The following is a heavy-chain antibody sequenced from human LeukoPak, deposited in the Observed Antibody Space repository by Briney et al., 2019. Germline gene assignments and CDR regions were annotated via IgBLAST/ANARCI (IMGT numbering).Heavy chain of an antibody. CDR1: GFTISTYG. CDR2: IRYDGNNK. D-gene: IGHD4-11*01. J-gene: IGHJ4*02. V-gene: IGHV3-30*02. CDR3: ARDLQYLLLMGEIDY. Sequence: GGSLRLSCAASGFTISTYGMHWVRQAPGKGLEWVSFIRYDGNNKYYGDSVKGRFTISRDNSKNTLYLQMNSLRAEDTAVYYCARDLQYLLLMGEIDYWGQGTLVTVSS.